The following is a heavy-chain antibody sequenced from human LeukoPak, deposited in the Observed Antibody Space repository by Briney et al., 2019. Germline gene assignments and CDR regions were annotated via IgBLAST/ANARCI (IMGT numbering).Heavy chain of an antibody. D-gene: IGHD3-16*01. CDR2: ISANSGNT. Sequence: AASVKVSCKPSGYSFTRNGISWVRQAPGQGLKWMAWISANSGNTNYAQNFQDRVTLTTDTSTSTAYMELRSLRSDDTAVYYCARDVNYAFDYWGQGTLVTVSS. CDR1: GYSFTRNG. CDR3: ARDVNYAFDY. V-gene: IGHV1-18*01. J-gene: IGHJ4*02.